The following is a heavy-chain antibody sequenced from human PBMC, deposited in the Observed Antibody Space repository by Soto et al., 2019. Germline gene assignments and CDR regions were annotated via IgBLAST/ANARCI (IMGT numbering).Heavy chain of an antibody. CDR1: GYTFTSYD. J-gene: IGHJ5*02. V-gene: IGHV1-8*01. Sequence: KVSCKASGYTFTSYDINWVRQATGQGHEWMGWMNPNSGNTGYAQKFQGRVTMTRNTSISTAYMELSSLRSEDTAVYYCARAYSSSWYRGKGWFDAWGQGILVTVSS. D-gene: IGHD6-13*01. CDR3: ARAYSSSWYRGKGWFDA. CDR2: MNPNSGNT.